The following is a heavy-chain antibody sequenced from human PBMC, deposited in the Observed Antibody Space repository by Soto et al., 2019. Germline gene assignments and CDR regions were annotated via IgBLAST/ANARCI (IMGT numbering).Heavy chain of an antibody. Sequence: GGSLRLYCAASGFTFSNYAMSWVRQAPGKGLEWVSAVSGGGGSTYYADSVKGRFTISRDSSKNTLYLQMNSLRGEDTAVYFCAKYYTWIHPRLSFWGQGTLVTVSS. CDR2: VSGGGGST. J-gene: IGHJ4*02. CDR3: AKYYTWIHPRLSF. V-gene: IGHV3-23*01. CDR1: GFTFSNYA. D-gene: IGHD5-18*01.